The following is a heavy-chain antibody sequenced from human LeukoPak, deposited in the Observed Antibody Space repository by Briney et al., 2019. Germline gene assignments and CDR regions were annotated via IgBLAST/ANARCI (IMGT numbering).Heavy chain of an antibody. Sequence: GWSLRLSCAASGFTFSSYAMSWVRQAPGKGLEWLAAISGSGGYTYYADSVKGRFTISSDISKSTLYLHLNSLRVEDTAAYYCAKDRWGRSWYSKGFDYWGQGILLTVSS. CDR3: AKDRWGRSWYSKGFDY. V-gene: IGHV3-23*01. D-gene: IGHD6-13*01. CDR1: GFTFSSYA. CDR2: ISGSGGYT. J-gene: IGHJ4*02.